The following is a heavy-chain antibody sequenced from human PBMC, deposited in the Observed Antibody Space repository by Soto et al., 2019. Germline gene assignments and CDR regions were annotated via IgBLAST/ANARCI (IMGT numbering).Heavy chain of an antibody. Sequence: GGSLRLSCAASGFAFSSYAMSWVRQAPGKGLEWVSAISGSGGSTYYADSVKGRFTISRDNSKNTLYLQMNSLRAEDTAVYYCAKADLAYCGGDCYSYYFDYWGQGT. J-gene: IGHJ4*02. D-gene: IGHD2-21*02. CDR1: GFAFSSYA. CDR3: AKADLAYCGGDCYSYYFDY. V-gene: IGHV3-23*01. CDR2: ISGSGGST.